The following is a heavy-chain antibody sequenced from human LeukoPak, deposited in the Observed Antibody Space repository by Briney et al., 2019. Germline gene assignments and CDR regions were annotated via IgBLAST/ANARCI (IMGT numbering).Heavy chain of an antibody. CDR3: ARGFNGYCSGGSCYGDAFDI. CDR2: INHSGST. V-gene: IGHV4-34*01. CDR1: GGSFSGYY. Sequence: PSETLSLTCAVYGGSFSGYYWSWIRQPPGKGLEWIGEINHSGSTNYNPSLKSRVTISVDTSKNQFSLKLSSVTAADTAVYYCARGFNGYCSGGSCYGDAFDIWGQGTMVTVSS. J-gene: IGHJ3*02. D-gene: IGHD2-15*01.